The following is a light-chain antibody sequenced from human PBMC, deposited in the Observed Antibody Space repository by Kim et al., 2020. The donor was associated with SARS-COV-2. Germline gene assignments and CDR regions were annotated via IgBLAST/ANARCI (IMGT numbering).Light chain of an antibody. CDR1: SSDVGYDNS. CDR2: DVS. Sequence: GQSITISCTGTSSDVGYDNSVSWYQQHPGKAPKLIMYDVSERASWVSNRFSGSQSGNTASLTISGLRAEDEADYYCNSHTTSSTYVFGSGTKVTVL. V-gene: IGLV2-14*04. CDR3: NSHTTSSTYV. J-gene: IGLJ1*01.